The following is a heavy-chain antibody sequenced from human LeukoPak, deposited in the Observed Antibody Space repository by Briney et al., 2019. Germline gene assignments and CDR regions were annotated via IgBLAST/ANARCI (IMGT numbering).Heavy chain of an antibody. D-gene: IGHD3-3*01. CDR1: GSTFSDYY. V-gene: IGHV3-11*04. CDR2: ISSSGSTI. CDR3: ASAGVYDFWSGTLKGAFDP. Sequence: GGSLRLSCAASGSTFSDYYMSWIRQAPGKGLEWVSYISSSGSTIYYADSVKGRFTISRDNAKNSLYLQMNSLRAEDTAVYYCASAGVYDFWSGTLKGAFDPWGQGTLVTVPS. J-gene: IGHJ5*02.